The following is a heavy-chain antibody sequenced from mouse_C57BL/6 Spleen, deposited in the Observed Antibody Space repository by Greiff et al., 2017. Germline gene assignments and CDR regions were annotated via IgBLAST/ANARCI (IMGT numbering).Heavy chain of an antibody. CDR3: ARGYSNNYYAMDY. V-gene: IGHV3-6*01. CDR2: ISYDGSN. Sequence: EVQRVESGPGLVKPSQSLSLTCSVTGYSITSGYYWNWIRQFPGNKLEWMGYISYDGSNNYNPSLKNRISITRDTSKNQFFLKLNSVTTEDTATYYCARGYSNNYYAMDYWGQGTSVTVSS. CDR1: GYSITSGYY. J-gene: IGHJ4*01. D-gene: IGHD2-5*01.